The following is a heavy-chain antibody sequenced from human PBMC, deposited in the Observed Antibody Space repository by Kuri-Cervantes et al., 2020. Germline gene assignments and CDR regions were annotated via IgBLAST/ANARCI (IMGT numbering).Heavy chain of an antibody. V-gene: IGHV4-4*07. CDR1: SGSISSYY. D-gene: IGHD6-19*01. CDR2: IYTSGST. CDR3: ARRNQVYSSGWYGSASSSMDV. Sequence: GSLRLSCTVSSGSISSYYWSWIRQPAGKGLEWIGRIYTSGSTNYNPSLKSRVTMSVDTSKNQFSLKLSSVTAADTAVYYCARRNQVYSSGWYGSASSSMDVWGQGTTVTVSS. J-gene: IGHJ6*02.